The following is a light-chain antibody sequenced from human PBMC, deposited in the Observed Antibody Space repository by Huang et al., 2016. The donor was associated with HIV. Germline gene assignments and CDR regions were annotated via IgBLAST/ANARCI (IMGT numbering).Light chain of an antibody. CDR3: QQYYTSPFT. V-gene: IGKV4-1*01. CDR2: WAA. J-gene: IGKJ3*01. CDR1: RSILYSVNNKNY. Sequence: DILMTQSPDSLAVSLGERATINCKSSRSILYSVNNKNYLACYQQRPGHPPKLLIHWAATRESGVPDRFSGSGSGTDFTLTISSLLPEDVAIYYCQQYYTSPFTFGPGTKVDI.